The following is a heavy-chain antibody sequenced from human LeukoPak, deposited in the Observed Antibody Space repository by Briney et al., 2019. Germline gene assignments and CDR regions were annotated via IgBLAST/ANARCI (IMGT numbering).Heavy chain of an antibody. V-gene: IGHV3-74*01. J-gene: IGHJ4*02. Sequence: GGSLRLSCAASGFTFSGYWMHWVRQAPGKGLVWVSRINNDGSGTVYADSVKGRFTISRDNAKSTLYLQMNSLRAEDTAVYYCARGNSGWADWGQGTLVTVSS. CDR2: INNDGSGT. CDR3: ARGNSGWAD. D-gene: IGHD6-19*01. CDR1: GFTFSGYW.